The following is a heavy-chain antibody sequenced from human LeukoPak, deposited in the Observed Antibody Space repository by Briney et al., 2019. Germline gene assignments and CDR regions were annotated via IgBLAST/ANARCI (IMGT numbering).Heavy chain of an antibody. CDR1: GLTFSSYG. CDR3: ARDSPMVRGTYGMDV. CDR2: IWYDGSNK. Sequence: PGGSLRLSCAASGLTFSSYGMHWVRQAPGKGLEWVAVIWYDGSNKYYADSVKGRFTISRDNSKNTLYLQMNSLRAEDTAVYYCARDSPMVRGTYGMDVWGQGTTVTVSS. J-gene: IGHJ6*02. D-gene: IGHD3-10*01. V-gene: IGHV3-33*08.